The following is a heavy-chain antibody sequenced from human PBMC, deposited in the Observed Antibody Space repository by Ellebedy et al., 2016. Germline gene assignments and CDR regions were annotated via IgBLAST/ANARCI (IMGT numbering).Heavy chain of an antibody. CDR2: TSTDETYK. CDR1: GFTFDNYA. V-gene: IGHV3-30*04. J-gene: IGHJ4*02. D-gene: IGHD2-2*01. Sequence: GGSLRLSCAASGFTFDNYAIHWVRQAPGIGLDWVAVTSTDETYKYYSDSVKGRFTISRDNSKNTLYLQMNSLRPEDTAVYYCAKQPSRGIWYLDYWGQGTLVTVSS. CDR3: AKQPSRGIWYLDY.